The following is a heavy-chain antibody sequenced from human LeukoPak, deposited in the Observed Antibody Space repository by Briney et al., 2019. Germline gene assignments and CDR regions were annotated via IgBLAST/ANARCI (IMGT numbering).Heavy chain of an antibody. J-gene: IGHJ4*02. Sequence: SETLSLTCTVSGGSISSYYWTWIRQPAGKGLEWIGHIYPSGSTNNNPSLKSRVTLSADTSKNQFSLKLTSVTAADTAVYYCARHRGYGLDYWGQGTLVTVSS. CDR2: IYPSGST. V-gene: IGHV4-4*07. CDR1: GGSISSYY. D-gene: IGHD5-18*01. CDR3: ARHRGYGLDY.